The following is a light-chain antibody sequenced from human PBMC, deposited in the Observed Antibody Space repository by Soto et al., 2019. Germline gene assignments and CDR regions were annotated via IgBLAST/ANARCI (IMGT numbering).Light chain of an antibody. V-gene: IGLV7-46*01. CDR1: TGTVTSGHY. Sequence: QAVVTQETSLTVSPGGTVTLTCGSSTGTVTSGHYPYWFQVKPGQAPRTLLYDINNKHSWTPARFSGSLLGGKAALTLSGAQPEDEADYYCMLSYSGPSIFGGGTQLTVL. CDR3: MLSYSGPSI. J-gene: IGLJ7*01. CDR2: DIN.